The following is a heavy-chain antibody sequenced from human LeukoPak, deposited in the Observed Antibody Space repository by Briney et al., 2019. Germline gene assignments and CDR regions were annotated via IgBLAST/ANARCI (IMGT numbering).Heavy chain of an antibody. D-gene: IGHD3-10*01. CDR2: IRYDGSNK. V-gene: IGHV3-30*02. J-gene: IGHJ4*02. CDR3: AKDYYGSGRYYFDY. CDR1: GFTFSSYG. Sequence: GGSLRLSCAASGFTFSSYGMHWVRQAPGKGLEWVAFIRYDGSNKYYADSVKGRFTISRGNSKNTLYLQMNSLRAEDTAVYYCAKDYYGSGRYYFDYWGQGTLVTVSS.